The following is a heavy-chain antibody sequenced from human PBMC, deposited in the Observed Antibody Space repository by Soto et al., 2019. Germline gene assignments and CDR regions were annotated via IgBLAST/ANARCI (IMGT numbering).Heavy chain of an antibody. CDR3: AIRMYSTRWYYLDY. CDR2: IIAST. Sequence: EMQLLESGGGLVQAGGSLRLSCAASGFTVSSYALNWVRQAPWKGLEWVSGIIASTYYVDSVKGRLTFSRDTSKNTLYLQMNSLRAEDTAIYFCAIRMYSTRWYYLDYWGQGTLVTVSS. J-gene: IGHJ4*02. D-gene: IGHD6-13*01. V-gene: IGHV3-23*01. CDR1: GFTVSSYA.